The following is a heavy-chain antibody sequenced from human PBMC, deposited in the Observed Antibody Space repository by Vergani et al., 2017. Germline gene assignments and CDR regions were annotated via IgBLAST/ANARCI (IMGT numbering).Heavy chain of an antibody. CDR1: GGTFSSYA. CDR3: ASDHDRGLGYYGSGSYYNLAFDI. J-gene: IGHJ3*02. V-gene: IGHV1-69*01. Sequence: QVQLVQSGAEVKKPGSSVKVSCKASGGTFSSYAISWVRQAPGQGLEWMGGIIPIFGTANYAQKFQGRVTITADESTSTAYMELSSLRSEDTAVYYCASDHDRGLGYYGSGSYYNLAFDIWGQGTMVTVSS. CDR2: IIPIFGTA. D-gene: IGHD3-10*01.